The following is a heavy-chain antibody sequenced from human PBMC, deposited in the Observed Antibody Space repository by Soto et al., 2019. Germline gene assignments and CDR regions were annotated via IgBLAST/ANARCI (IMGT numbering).Heavy chain of an antibody. CDR2: IIPIFGTA. Sequence: SVKVSCKASGGTFSSYAISWVRQAPGQGLEWMGGIIPIFGTANYAQKFQGRVTITADESTSTAYMELSSLRSEDTAVYYCARDRVTYSSGWSFGALRRYGMDVWGQGXTVTVSS. CDR1: GGTFSSYA. J-gene: IGHJ6*02. CDR3: ARDRVTYSSGWSFGALRRYGMDV. V-gene: IGHV1-69*13. D-gene: IGHD6-19*01.